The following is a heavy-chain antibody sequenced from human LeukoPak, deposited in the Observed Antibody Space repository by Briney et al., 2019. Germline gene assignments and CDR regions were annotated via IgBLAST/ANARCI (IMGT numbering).Heavy chain of an antibody. Sequence: AGGSLRLSCAASGFTFSDYYMSWVRQAPGKGLEWVSTISGSGGNTYYADSVKGRFTISRDNSKNTLYLQMNSLRAEDTAVYYCAKALPTSGWYPKYYFDYWGQGTLVTVSS. CDR1: GFTFSDYY. J-gene: IGHJ4*02. V-gene: IGHV3-23*01. CDR3: AKALPTSGWYPKYYFDY. CDR2: ISGSGGNT. D-gene: IGHD6-19*01.